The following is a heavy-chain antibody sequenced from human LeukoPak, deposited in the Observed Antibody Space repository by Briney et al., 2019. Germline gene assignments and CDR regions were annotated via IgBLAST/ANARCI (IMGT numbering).Heavy chain of an antibody. CDR3: ARGYCSSTSCPRAHKNFDY. CDR2: ISYSGTP. Sequence: SETLSLTCTVSGGSISSYYWNWIRQPPGKGLEWIGYISYSGTPYYNPSLKSRVTISVDTSKNQFSLKLSSVTAADTAVYYCARGYCSSTSCPRAHKNFDYWGQGTLVTVSS. CDR1: GGSISSYY. D-gene: IGHD2-2*01. V-gene: IGHV4-59*12. J-gene: IGHJ4*02.